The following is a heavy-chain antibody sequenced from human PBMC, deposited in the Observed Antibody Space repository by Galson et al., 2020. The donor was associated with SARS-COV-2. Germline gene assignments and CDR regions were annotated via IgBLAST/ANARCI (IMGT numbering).Heavy chain of an antibody. CDR3: ARGPRFGELLSPFDS. J-gene: IGHJ4*02. V-gene: IGHV3-30-3*01. D-gene: IGHD3-10*01. CDR1: GFTFSSYP. CDR2: ISNDGSNR. Sequence: TGGSLRLSCAASGFTFSSYPMHWVRQAPGKGLAWVADISNDGSNRYYADSVKGRFTISRDNSKNTLFLQMNSLRVEDTAVYYCARGPRFGELLSPFDSWGQGTLVTVSS.